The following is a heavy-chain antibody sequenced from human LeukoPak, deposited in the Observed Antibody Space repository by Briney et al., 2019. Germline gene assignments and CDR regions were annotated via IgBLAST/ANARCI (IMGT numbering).Heavy chain of an antibody. CDR1: GFTFSDYY. V-gene: IGHV3-11*01. CDR3: ARDHNGGYEYFDY. Sequence: PGGSLRLSCAASGFTFSDYYMSWIRQAPGKGLEWVSYISTSGRTIYYADSVKGRFTISRDNAKNSLYLQMNSLRAEDTAVYYCARDHNGGYEYFDYWGQGTLVTVSS. D-gene: IGHD3-22*01. CDR2: ISTSGRTI. J-gene: IGHJ4*02.